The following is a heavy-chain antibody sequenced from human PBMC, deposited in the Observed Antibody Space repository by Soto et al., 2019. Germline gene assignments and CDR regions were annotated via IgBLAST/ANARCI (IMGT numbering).Heavy chain of an antibody. D-gene: IGHD1-7*01. J-gene: IGHJ4*02. CDR3: ASAGTKPPYFDY. Sequence: GGSLRLSCAASGFTVSSNYMSWVRQAPGKGLEWVSVIYSGGSTYYADSVKGRFTISRDNSKNTLYLQMNSLRAEDTAVYYCASAGTKPPYFDYWGQGTLVTVSS. CDR2: IYSGGST. CDR1: GFTVSSNY. V-gene: IGHV3-53*01.